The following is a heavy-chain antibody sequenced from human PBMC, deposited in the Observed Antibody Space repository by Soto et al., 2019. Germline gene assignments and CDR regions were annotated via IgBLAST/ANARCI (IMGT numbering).Heavy chain of an antibody. Sequence: QVQLVQSGAEVKPPGASVKVSCTASGYTFTNFYMHWVRQAPGQGLEWMGIINPSGGSTSYAQRLQNRVTTTRDSSTNTVYMELSSLRSEDSDVYYCARTSSDHDDYATSSLEYDYWGQGTLVTVSS. CDR3: ARTSSDHDDYATSSLEYDY. J-gene: IGHJ4*02. D-gene: IGHD4-17*01. V-gene: IGHV1-46*03. CDR1: GYTFTNFY. CDR2: INPSGGST.